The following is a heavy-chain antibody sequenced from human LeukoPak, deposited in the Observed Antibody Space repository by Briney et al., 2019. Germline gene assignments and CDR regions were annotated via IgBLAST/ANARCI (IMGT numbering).Heavy chain of an antibody. Sequence: GGSLRLSCAASGFIFTDYGMHWVRQAPGKGLEWLTFIRYDGSDKYYADSVKGRFTISRDNSKNTLYLQMNSLRVEDTAVYYSVKVKNRPRGSAFDGFDFWGQGTMVIVSS. CDR3: VKVKNRPRGSAFDGFDF. D-gene: IGHD3-10*01. CDR1: GFIFTDYG. CDR2: IRYDGSDK. V-gene: IGHV3-30*02. J-gene: IGHJ3*01.